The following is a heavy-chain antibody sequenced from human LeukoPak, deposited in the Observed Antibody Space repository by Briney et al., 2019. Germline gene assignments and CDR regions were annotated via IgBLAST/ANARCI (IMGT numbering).Heavy chain of an antibody. CDR3: ARDDSWGFAN. V-gene: IGHV3-74*01. D-gene: IGHD3/OR15-3a*01. CDR1: GFTFSSFW. Sequence: PGGSLRLSCAASGFTFSSFWMHWVRQAPGKGLVWVSRINTDGSSTSYADSVQGRFTISRDNAKNTLYLQMNRLRAEDTAVYYCARDDSWGFANWGRGSLVTVSS. CDR2: INTDGSST. J-gene: IGHJ4*02.